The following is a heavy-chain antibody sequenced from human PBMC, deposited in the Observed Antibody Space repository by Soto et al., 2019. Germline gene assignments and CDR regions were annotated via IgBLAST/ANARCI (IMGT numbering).Heavy chain of an antibody. J-gene: IGHJ4*01. V-gene: IGHV6-1*01. CDR3: ARGEQYSGRIFDY. Sequence: SQTLSLTCVITGDSVSSNSAGWSWVRRSPSRGLEWLGRTYYRSKWYYEYAVPVRGRITINPDTSKNQYSLQLNSVTPEDTAVYFCARGEQYSGRIFDYWGQGTLVTVSS. CDR2: TYYRSKWYY. CDR1: GDSVSSNSAG. D-gene: IGHD1-26*01.